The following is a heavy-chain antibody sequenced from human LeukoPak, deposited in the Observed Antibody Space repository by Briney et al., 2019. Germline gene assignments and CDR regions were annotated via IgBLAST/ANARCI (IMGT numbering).Heavy chain of an antibody. J-gene: IGHJ5*02. V-gene: IGHV3-30-3*01. CDR3: ARDLNWFDP. CDR2: ISYDGSNK. Sequence: GRSLRLSCAASGFTFSSYAMHWVRQAPGKGLEWVAVISYDGSNKYYADSVKGRFTISRDNSKNTLYLQMNSLRAEDTAVYYCARDLNWFDPWGQGTLVTVSS. CDR1: GFTFSSYA.